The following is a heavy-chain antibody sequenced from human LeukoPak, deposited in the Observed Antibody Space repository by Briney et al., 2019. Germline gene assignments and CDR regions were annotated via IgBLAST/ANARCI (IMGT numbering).Heavy chain of an antibody. J-gene: IGHJ4*02. D-gene: IGHD3-22*01. Sequence: GGSLRLSCAASGFTFSSYGMHWVRQAPGKGLEWVAVIWYDGSNKYYADSVKGRFTISRDNSKNTLYLQMNSLRAEDTAVYYCARRGYDSSGYYYYLDYWGQGTLVTVSS. CDR2: IWYDGSNK. CDR1: GFTFSSYG. CDR3: ARRGYDSSGYYYYLDY. V-gene: IGHV3-33*01.